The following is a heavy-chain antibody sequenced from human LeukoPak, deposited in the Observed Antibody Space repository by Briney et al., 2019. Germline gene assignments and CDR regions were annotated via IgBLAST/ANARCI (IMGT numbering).Heavy chain of an antibody. D-gene: IGHD3-16*01. Sequence: GGSLRLSCAASGFTFSSYAMSWVHQAPGKGLEWVSSITGTGGNTYYADSVKGRFTISRDNSKNTLSLQMNSLRAEDTAVYYCARKKGDREFYFDSWGQGTLVTVSS. CDR1: GFTFSSYA. CDR2: ITGTGGNT. V-gene: IGHV3-23*01. CDR3: ARKKGDREFYFDS. J-gene: IGHJ4*02.